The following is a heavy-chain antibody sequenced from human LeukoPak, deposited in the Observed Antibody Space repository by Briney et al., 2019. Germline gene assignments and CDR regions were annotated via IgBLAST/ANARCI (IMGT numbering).Heavy chain of an antibody. CDR3: ARDDSLGGTYY. V-gene: IGHV4-30-4*01. D-gene: IGHD1-26*01. CDR2: IFHTATT. Sequence: SQTLSLTCTVSGASTGSSDHYWSWVRQTPGKGLEWLGFIFHTATTYYNPSLQSRLRISIDTSKNQFSLRLTSATAADTAIYYCARDDSLGGTYYWGPGTPVTVSS. CDR1: GASTGSSDHY. J-gene: IGHJ4*02.